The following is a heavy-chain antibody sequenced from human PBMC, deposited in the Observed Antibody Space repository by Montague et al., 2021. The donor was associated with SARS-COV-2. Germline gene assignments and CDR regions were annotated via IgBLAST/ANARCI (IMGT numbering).Heavy chain of an antibody. CDR1: SDSVSSGKYF. Sequence: SETLSLTCTVSSDSVSSGKYFWTWIRQPPGKGLEWIGYIFYIGSANYNPSLKSRVTISVDTSNNQFSLKLKSMSAADTAVYYCARVGNYLGVYWGQGILVTVSS. CDR3: ARVGNYLGVY. D-gene: IGHD3-10*01. V-gene: IGHV4-61*01. J-gene: IGHJ4*02. CDR2: IFYIGSA.